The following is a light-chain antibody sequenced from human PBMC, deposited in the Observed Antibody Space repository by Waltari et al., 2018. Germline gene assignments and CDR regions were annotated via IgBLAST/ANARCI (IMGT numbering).Light chain of an antibody. CDR2: DAS. J-gene: IGKJ4*01. CDR3: QQRSRWPLT. Sequence: EIVLTQSPATLSLSPGERATLSCRASQFISSYLAWYQQKPGQAPRPLIYDASNRAAGIPARFSGSGYGTDFTLTISSLEPEDFAVYYCQQRSRWPLTFGGGTKVEIK. V-gene: IGKV3-11*01. CDR1: QFISSY.